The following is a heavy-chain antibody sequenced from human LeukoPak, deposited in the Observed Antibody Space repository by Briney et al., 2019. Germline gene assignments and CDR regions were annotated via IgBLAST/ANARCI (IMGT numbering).Heavy chain of an antibody. CDR1: GGSISSGGYY. J-gene: IGHJ4*02. Sequence: SAQTLSLTCTVSGGSISSGGYYWSWIRQHPGKGLEWIGYIYYSGSTYYNPSLKSRVTISVDTSKNQFSLKLSSVTAADTAVYYCARVVGGEVDYWGQGTLVTVSS. V-gene: IGHV4-31*03. CDR2: IYYSGST. D-gene: IGHD3-10*01. CDR3: ARVVGGEVDY.